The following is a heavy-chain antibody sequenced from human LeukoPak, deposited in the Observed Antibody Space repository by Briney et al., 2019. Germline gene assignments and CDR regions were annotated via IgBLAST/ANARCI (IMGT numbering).Heavy chain of an antibody. CDR1: GFTFSSYW. J-gene: IGHJ6*03. CDR2: IKQDGSEI. CDR3: ARVGVVVQYYFKQHYMDV. D-gene: IGHD3-22*01. V-gene: IGHV3-7*04. Sequence: GGSLRLSCAASGFTFSSYWMSWVRQAPGKGLEWVANIKQDGSEIYYVDYVKGRFTISRDDAKNSLYLQMNSLRAEDTAVYYCARVGVVVQYYFKQHYMDVWGKGTTVTVSS.